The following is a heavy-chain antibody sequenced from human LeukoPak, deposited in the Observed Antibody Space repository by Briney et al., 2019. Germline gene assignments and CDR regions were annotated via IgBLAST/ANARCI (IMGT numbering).Heavy chain of an antibody. CDR2: IKQDGSEK. CDR3: ARDDLGSGSSYDY. Sequence: PGGSLRLSCAASGFTFSDYYMSWVRQAPGKGLEWVANIKQDGSEKYYVDSVKGRFTISRDNAKNSLYLQMNSLRAEDTAVYYCARDDLGSGSSYDYWGQGTLVTVSS. V-gene: IGHV3-7*01. D-gene: IGHD1-26*01. J-gene: IGHJ4*02. CDR1: GFTFSDYY.